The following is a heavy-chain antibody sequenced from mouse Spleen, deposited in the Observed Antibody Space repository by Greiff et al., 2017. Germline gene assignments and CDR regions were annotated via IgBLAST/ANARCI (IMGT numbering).Heavy chain of an antibody. CDR1: GFSLTGYG. CDR2: IWGDGST. D-gene: IGHD2-4*01. CDR3: AKSMIRYYYAMDY. Sequence: QVQLKQSGPGLVAPSQSLSITCTVSGFSLTGYGVNWVRQPPGKGLEWLGMIWGDGSTDYNSALKSRLSISKDNSKSQVFLKMNSLQTDDTARYYCAKSMIRYYYAMDYWGQGTSVTVSS. V-gene: IGHV2-6-7*01. J-gene: IGHJ4*01.